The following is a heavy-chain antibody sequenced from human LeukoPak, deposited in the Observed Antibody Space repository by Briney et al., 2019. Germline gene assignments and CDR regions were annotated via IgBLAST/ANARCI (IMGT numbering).Heavy chain of an antibody. CDR1: GYTFSHYG. CDR2: INAGTGDG. Sequence: ASVKVSCKASGYTFSHYGVQWVRQAPGQSLEWMGWINAGTGDGKYSPKFQGRLTMTTDTSATTLYMELNSLKSEDTAVHYCARSGDPWSCDNWGQGTLVTVSS. D-gene: IGHD3-10*01. CDR3: ARSGDPWSCDN. V-gene: IGHV1-3*01. J-gene: IGHJ4*02.